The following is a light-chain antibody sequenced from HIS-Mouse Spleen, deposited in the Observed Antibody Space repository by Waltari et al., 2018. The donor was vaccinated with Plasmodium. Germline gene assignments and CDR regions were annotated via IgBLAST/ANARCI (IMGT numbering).Light chain of an antibody. CDR3: YSTDRSGNHRV. J-gene: IGLJ3*02. CDR2: EDS. V-gene: IGLV3-10*01. CDR1: ALPQKY. Sequence: SYELTQPPSVSVSPGQTASITCSGAALPQKYAYWYQQKSGQSPVLVIYEDSKRPSGIPERFSGSSSGTMATLTISGAQVEDEADYYCYSTDRSGNHRVFGGGTKLTVL.